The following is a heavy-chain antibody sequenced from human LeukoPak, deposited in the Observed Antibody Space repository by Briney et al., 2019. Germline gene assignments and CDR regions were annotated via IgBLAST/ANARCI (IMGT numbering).Heavy chain of an antibody. D-gene: IGHD4-11*01. J-gene: IGHJ4*02. CDR3: ARDRSNSDF. CDR1: GYKFKTFG. V-gene: IGHV1-18*01. Sequence: ASVKVSCKTSGYKFKTFGISWVREAPGQGLEWMGWIRADKGKTDYAQKFQDRVTLTIDTSTSTAYMELRSLTSDDTATYYCARDRSNSDFWGQGTLVTVS. CDR2: IRADKGKT.